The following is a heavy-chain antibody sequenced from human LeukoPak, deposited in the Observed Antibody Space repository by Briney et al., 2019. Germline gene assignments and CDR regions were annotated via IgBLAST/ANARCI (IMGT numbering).Heavy chain of an antibody. D-gene: IGHD5-18*01. Sequence: PGGSLRLSCAASGFTFSSYEMNWVRQAPGKGPEWVSYISSSGSTIYYADSVKGRFTISRGNAKNSLYLQMNSLRAEDTAVYYCARERDTSWIQLSYYYYYYMDVWGKGTTVTVSS. CDR2: ISSSGSTI. V-gene: IGHV3-48*03. J-gene: IGHJ6*03. CDR1: GFTFSSYE. CDR3: ARERDTSWIQLSYYYYYYMDV.